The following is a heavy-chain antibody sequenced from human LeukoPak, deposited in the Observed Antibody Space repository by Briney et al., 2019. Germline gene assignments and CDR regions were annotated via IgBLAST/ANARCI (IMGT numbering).Heavy chain of an antibody. CDR3: AGRFGSGGYNSPN. CDR1: GFTFSKYN. D-gene: IGHD3-10*01. CDR2: ISSTSTTI. J-gene: IGHJ4*02. V-gene: IGHV3-48*01. Sequence: PGGSLRLSCAASGFTFSKYNMNWVRQAPGKGLEWVSYISSTSTTIYYADSVKGRFTISRDNAKNSLYLQMNSLRAEDTAVYYCAGRFGSGGYNSPNWGQGTLVSVSS.